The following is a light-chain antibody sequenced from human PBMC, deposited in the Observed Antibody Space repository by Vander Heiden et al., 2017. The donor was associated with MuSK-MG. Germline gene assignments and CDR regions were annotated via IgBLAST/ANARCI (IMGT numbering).Light chain of an antibody. J-gene: IGLJ3*02. Sequence: QSAMTQPAAVPGSPGHSTTIPCPGTSSDVGGDDYVSWYQQHAGKGPKLMIYDVSRRPSGVSSRFSASKSGNTASLTISGLQAEDEADYYCTSYTSSLTVVFGGGTKLTVL. CDR3: TSYTSSLTVV. V-gene: IGLV2-14*03. CDR2: DVS. CDR1: SSDVGGDDY.